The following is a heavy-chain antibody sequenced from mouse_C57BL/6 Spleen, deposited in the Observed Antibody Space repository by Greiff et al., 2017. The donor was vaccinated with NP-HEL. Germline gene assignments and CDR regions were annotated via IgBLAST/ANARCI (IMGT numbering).Heavy chain of an antibody. CDR1: GYSITSGYY. J-gene: IGHJ2*01. CDR2: ISYDGSN. CDR3: ARVPDY. Sequence: ESGPGLVKPSQSLSLTCSVTGYSITSGYYCNWIRQFPGNKLEWMGYISYDGSNNYNPSLKNRISITRDTSKNQFFLKLNSVTTEDTATYYCARVPDYWGQGTTLTVSS. V-gene: IGHV3-6*01.